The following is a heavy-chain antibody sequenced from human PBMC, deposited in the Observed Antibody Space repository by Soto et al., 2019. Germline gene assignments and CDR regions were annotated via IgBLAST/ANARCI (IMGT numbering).Heavy chain of an antibody. CDR2: ISSSGSTI. CDR1: GFTFSSYE. D-gene: IGHD7-27*01. CDR3: ATRWGSDAFDI. Sequence: GGSLRLSCAASGFTFSSYEMNWVRQAPGKGLEWVSYISSSGSTIYYADSVKGRFTISRDNAKNSLYLQMNSLRAEDTAVYYCATRWGSDAFDIWGQGTMVTVSS. J-gene: IGHJ3*02. V-gene: IGHV3-48*03.